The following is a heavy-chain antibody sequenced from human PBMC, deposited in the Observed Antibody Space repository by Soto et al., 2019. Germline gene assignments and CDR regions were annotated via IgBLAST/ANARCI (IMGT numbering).Heavy chain of an antibody. J-gene: IGHJ4*02. CDR3: ARGADHYDSSGYPYFDY. V-gene: IGHV4-31*03. Sequence: SETLSLTCTVSGGSISSGGYYWSWIRQHPGKGLEWIGYIYYSGSTYYNPSLKSRVTISVDTSKNQFSLKLSSVTAADTAVYYCARGADHYDSSGYPYFDYWGQGTLVTVSS. CDR1: GGSISSGGYY. CDR2: IYYSGST. D-gene: IGHD3-22*01.